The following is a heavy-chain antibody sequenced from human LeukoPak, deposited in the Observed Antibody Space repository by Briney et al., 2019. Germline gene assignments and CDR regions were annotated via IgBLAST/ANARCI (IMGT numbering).Heavy chain of an antibody. D-gene: IGHD3-10*01. CDR2: IYYSGST. Sequence: SETLSLTCSVSDGSTTGYYWSWIRQPPGKGLEWIGYIYYSGSTNYNPSLKSRVTISVDTFKNQFSLKLSSVTAADTAVYYCARYGSGSYSLDYWGQGTLVTVSS. CDR3: ARYGSGSYSLDY. V-gene: IGHV4-59*01. J-gene: IGHJ4*02. CDR1: DGSTTGYY.